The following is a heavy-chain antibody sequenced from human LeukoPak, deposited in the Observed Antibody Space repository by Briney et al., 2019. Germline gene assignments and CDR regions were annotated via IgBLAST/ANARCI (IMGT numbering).Heavy chain of an antibody. V-gene: IGHV3-21*01. D-gene: IGHD3-10*01. CDR1: GFTFSSYS. Sequence: SGGSLRLSCAASGFTFSSYSMNWVRQAPGKGLEWVSSISSSSSYIYYADSVKGRFTISRDNAKNSLYLQMNSLRAEDTAVYYCASGVGSGSYDYWGQGTLVTVSS. CDR2: ISSSSSYI. J-gene: IGHJ4*02. CDR3: ASGVGSGSYDY.